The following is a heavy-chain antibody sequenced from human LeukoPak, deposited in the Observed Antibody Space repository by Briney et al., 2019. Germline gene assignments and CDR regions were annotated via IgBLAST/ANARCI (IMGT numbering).Heavy chain of an antibody. CDR2: IRYGGSNK. CDR3: AKDISTPYYYGSGSYLAFDI. J-gene: IGHJ3*02. Sequence: GGSLRLSCAASGFTFSNYAMHWVRQAPGKGLEWVAFIRYGGSNKYYADSVKGRFTISRDNAKNSLYLQMISLRAEDTALYYCAKDISTPYYYGSGSYLAFDIWGQGTMVTVSS. CDR1: GFTFSNYA. D-gene: IGHD3-10*01. V-gene: IGHV3-30*02.